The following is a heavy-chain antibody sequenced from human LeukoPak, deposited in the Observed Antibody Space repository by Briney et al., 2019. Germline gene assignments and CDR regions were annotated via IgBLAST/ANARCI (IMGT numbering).Heavy chain of an antibody. CDR1: RGTFSSYA. Sequence: SVKVSFKPSRGTFSSYAISWVRQAPRQGLEWMGGIIPIFGTANYAQKFQGRVTITADESTSTAYMELSSLRSEDTAVYYCARDTSGSYQSYFDYWGQGTLVTVSS. J-gene: IGHJ4*02. CDR3: ARDTSGSYQSYFDY. D-gene: IGHD1-26*01. V-gene: IGHV1-69*13. CDR2: IIPIFGTA.